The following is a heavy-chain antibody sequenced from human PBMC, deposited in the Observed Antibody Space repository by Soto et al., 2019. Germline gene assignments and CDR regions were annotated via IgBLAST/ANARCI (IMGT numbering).Heavy chain of an antibody. J-gene: IGHJ4*02. V-gene: IGHV3-74*01. CDR1: GFTFSSYW. Sequence: LRLSCAASGFTFSSYWMHWVRQGPGKGLVWVSRINNDGGSTTYADSVKGRFTISRDNAKNTLYLQMNSLRAEDTAVYYCARVGYPASLDYWGQGTLVTVSS. CDR3: ARVGYPASLDY. CDR2: INNDGGST. D-gene: IGHD5-12*01.